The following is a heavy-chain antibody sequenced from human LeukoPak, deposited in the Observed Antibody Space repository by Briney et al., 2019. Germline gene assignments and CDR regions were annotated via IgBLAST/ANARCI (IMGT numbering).Heavy chain of an antibody. J-gene: IGHJ5*02. V-gene: IGHV4-59*02. CDR1: GDSVSIYY. Sequence: SETLSLTCTVSGDSVSIYYWSWIRQPPGKGLEWIGYIYYRGNTNYNPSLKSRVTMAVDTSKNQFSLKVSSVTAADTAVYHCARVLSIVVVPGATFWFDPWGQGTLVTVSS. CDR2: IYYRGNT. D-gene: IGHD2-2*01. CDR3: ARVLSIVVVPGATFWFDP.